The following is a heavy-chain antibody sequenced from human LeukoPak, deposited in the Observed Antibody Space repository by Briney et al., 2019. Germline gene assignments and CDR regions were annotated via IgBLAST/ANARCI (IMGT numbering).Heavy chain of an antibody. J-gene: IGHJ4*02. V-gene: IGHV3-21*01. CDR1: GFTFASYS. Sequence: GGSLRLSCAASGFTFASYSMNWVRQAPGKGLEWVSSISGDSTCIYNAGSVKGRFTISRDNAQASLYLQMISLRADDTAVYYCARVSGRLERQSDLDYWGQGTLVTVFS. CDR2: ISGDSTCI. D-gene: IGHD1-1*01. CDR3: ARVSGRLERQSDLDY.